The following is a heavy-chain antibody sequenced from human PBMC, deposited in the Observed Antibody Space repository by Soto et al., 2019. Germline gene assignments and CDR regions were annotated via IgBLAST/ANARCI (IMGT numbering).Heavy chain of an antibody. J-gene: IGHJ6*02. Sequence: EGSLRLSCAASGFTFSSYAMHWVRQAPGKGLEWVAVISYDGSNKYYADSVKGRFTISRDNSKNTLYLQMNSLRAEDTAVYYCARDAGYCSGGSCYSDVYYCYGMDVWGQGTTVTVSS. V-gene: IGHV3-30-3*01. CDR1: GFTFSSYA. D-gene: IGHD2-15*01. CDR2: ISYDGSNK. CDR3: ARDAGYCSGGSCYSDVYYCYGMDV.